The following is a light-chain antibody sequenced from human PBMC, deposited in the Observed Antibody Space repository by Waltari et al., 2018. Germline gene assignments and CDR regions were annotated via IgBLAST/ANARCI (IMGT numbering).Light chain of an antibody. Sequence: QSALTQPASVSGSPGQSITISCTGTSSDVGGYNYVSWYQQPPGKAPQLMIYDVSKRPSGVSNRFSGSKSGNTASLTISGLQAEDEADYYCCSYAGSYVVFGGGTKLTVL. CDR1: SSDVGGYNY. V-gene: IGLV2-23*02. J-gene: IGLJ2*01. CDR3: CSYAGSYVV. CDR2: DVS.